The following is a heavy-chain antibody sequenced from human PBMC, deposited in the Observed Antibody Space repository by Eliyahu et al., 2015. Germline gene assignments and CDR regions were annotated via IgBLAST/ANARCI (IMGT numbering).Heavy chain of an antibody. Sequence: QVQLQQWGAGLLKPSETLSLTCAVYGGSFSGYYWXWIRQPPGKGLEWIGEINHSGSTNYNPSLKSRVTISVDTSKNQFSLKLSSVTAADTAVYYCARASSGYSYGYRDYWGQGTLVTVSS. D-gene: IGHD5-18*01. CDR1: GGSFSGYY. J-gene: IGHJ4*02. CDR3: ARASSGYSYGYRDY. V-gene: IGHV4-34*01. CDR2: INHSGST.